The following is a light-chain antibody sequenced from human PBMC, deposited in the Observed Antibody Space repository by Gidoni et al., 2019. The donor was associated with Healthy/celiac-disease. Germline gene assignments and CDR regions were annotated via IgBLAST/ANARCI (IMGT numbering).Light chain of an antibody. CDR2: DAS. J-gene: IGKJ3*01. V-gene: IGKV3-11*01. CDR1: QSVSSY. Sequence: EIVLTQAPATLSLSPGERATLSCRASQSVSSYLAWYQQKPGQAPRLLIYDASNRATGIPARFSGSGSGTDFTLTISILAPEDFAVYYCQQRSNGFTFGPGTKVDIK. CDR3: QQRSNGFT.